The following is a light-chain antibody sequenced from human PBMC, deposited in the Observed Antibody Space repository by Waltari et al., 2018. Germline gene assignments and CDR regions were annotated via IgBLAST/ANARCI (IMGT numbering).Light chain of an antibody. CDR3: SSPTTSITWV. CDR1: SSYFGHYNR. Sequence: QSALTQPPSVSGSPGQSVTISCTATSSYFGHYNRVSWYQQSPGTAPKLMIYDVTNRPSGVPHRFSGSKSGNTASLTISGLQAEDEADYYCSSPTTSITWVFGGGTKLTVL. V-gene: IGLV2-18*02. J-gene: IGLJ3*02. CDR2: DVT.